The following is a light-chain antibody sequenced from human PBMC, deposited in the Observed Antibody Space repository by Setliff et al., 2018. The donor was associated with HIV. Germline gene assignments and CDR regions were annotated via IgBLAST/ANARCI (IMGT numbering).Light chain of an antibody. V-gene: IGLV2-23*01. CDR1: SSDLGSYHL. Sequence: QSVLAQPASVSGSPGQSITISCTGTSSDLGSYHLGSWYQHHPGKAPKLMIYEGSQRPSGVSTRFSGSTSGDTASLTIAGLQAEDEADYYCCSYVAGSHYVFGTGTRSPS. CDR2: EGS. CDR3: CSYVAGSHYV. J-gene: IGLJ1*01.